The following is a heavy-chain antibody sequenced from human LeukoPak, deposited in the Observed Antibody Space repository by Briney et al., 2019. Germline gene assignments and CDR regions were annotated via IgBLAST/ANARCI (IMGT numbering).Heavy chain of an antibody. Sequence: GGALRLSCAASGFTFIAYLMYWVRPAPGEGLVWVSRINTDGTTTNYADSVKGLFTIYRDNAKNSVYLQMNSLRDEDTAVYYCARAGGSGSYGRFDPWGQGTLVSVSS. CDR1: GFTFIAYL. CDR3: ARAGGSGSYGRFDP. J-gene: IGHJ5*02. V-gene: IGHV3-74*01. D-gene: IGHD3-10*01. CDR2: INTDGTTT.